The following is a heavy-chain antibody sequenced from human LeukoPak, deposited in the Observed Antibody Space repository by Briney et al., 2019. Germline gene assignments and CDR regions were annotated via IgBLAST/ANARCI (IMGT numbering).Heavy chain of an antibody. J-gene: IGHJ6*02. CDR2: IIPIFGTA. CDR1: GGTFSNYA. V-gene: IGHV1-69*01. Sequence: SVKVSCKASGGTFSNYAISWVRQAPGQGLEWMGGIIPIFGTANYAQKFQGRVTITADESTSTAYMELSSLRSEDTAVYYCARAHLRFLEWLPHYYGMDVWGQGTTDTVSS. CDR3: ARAHLRFLEWLPHYYGMDV. D-gene: IGHD3-3*01.